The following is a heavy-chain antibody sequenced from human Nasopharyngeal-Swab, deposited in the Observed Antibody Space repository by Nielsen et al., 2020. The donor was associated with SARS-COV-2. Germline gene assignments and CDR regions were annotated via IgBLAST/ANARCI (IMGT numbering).Heavy chain of an antibody. CDR1: GFTFSSYG. CDR2: ISYDGSNK. D-gene: IGHD5-12*01. CDR3: AKNSGYDSFDY. Sequence: GESLKISCAASGFTFSSYGMHWVRQAPGKGLEWVAVISYDGSNKYYADSVKGRFTISRDNSKNTLYLQTNSLRAEDTAVYYCAKNSGYDSFDYWGQGTLVTVSS. V-gene: IGHV3-30*18. J-gene: IGHJ4*02.